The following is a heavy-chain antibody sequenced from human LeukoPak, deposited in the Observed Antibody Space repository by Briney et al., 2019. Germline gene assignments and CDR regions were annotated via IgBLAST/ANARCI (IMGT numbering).Heavy chain of an antibody. V-gene: IGHV1-18*01. CDR3: ARDVPGSIGTTARFDP. D-gene: IGHD1-1*01. Sequence: ASVKVSCKASGYTLTSYAMNWMRQAPGQGLEWMGWISTYNGNTNYAQKFQGRVTVTTDTSTSTAYMELRTLTSDDTAVYYCARDVPGSIGTTARFDPWGQGTLVTVSS. CDR2: ISTYNGNT. CDR1: GYTLTSYA. J-gene: IGHJ5*02.